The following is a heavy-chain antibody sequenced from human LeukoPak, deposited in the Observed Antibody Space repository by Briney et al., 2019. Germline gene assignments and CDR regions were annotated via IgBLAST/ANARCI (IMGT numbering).Heavy chain of an antibody. CDR1: GFTFSSYG. D-gene: IGHD2-2*01. CDR2: IRYDGSNK. J-gene: IGHJ1*01. Sequence: QTGGSLRLSCAGSGFTFSSYGMHWVRQAPGKGLEWVAFIRYDGSNKYCADSVKGRLTISRDNSKNTLYLQMNSLRAEDTAVYYCAKDEVVVVPAAGYFQHWGQGTLVTVSS. V-gene: IGHV3-30*02. CDR3: AKDEVVVVPAAGYFQH.